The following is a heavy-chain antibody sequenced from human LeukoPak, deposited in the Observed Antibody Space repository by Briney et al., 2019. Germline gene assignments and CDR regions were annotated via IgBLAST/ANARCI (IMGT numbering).Heavy chain of an antibody. J-gene: IGHJ4*02. V-gene: IGHV3-23*01. D-gene: IGHD3-10*01. CDR3: AKDSNYYGSGSYFAYYFDY. Sequence: LAGGSLRLSCAASGFTFSSYGMSWVRQAPGKGLEWVSAISGSGGSTYYADSVKGRFTISRDNSKNTLYLQMNSLRAEDTAVYYCAKDSNYYGSGSYFAYYFDYWGQGTLVTVSS. CDR2: ISGSGGST. CDR1: GFTFSSYG.